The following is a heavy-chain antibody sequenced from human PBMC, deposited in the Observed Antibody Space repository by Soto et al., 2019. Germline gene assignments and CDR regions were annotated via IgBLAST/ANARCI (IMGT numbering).Heavy chain of an antibody. CDR3: TRHRSLWFGELLSYYFDY. Sequence: PGESLKISCKGSGYSFASYWIGWVRQMPEKGLEWMGIIYPGDSETRYSPSFQGQVTISADKSISTAYLQWSSLKASDTAMYYCTRHRSLWFGELLSYYFDYWGQGTLVTVSS. CDR1: GYSFASYW. J-gene: IGHJ4*01. V-gene: IGHV5-51*01. CDR2: IYPGDSET. D-gene: IGHD3-10*01.